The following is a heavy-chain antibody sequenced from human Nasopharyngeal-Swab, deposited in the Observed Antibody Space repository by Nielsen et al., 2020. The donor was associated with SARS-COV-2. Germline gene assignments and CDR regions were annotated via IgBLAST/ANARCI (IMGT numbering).Heavy chain of an antibody. CDR3: TTDLVGATGGPY. V-gene: IGHV3-15*01. CDR2: IKSKTDGGTT. CDR1: GFTFSNAW. J-gene: IGHJ4*02. Sequence: LTCAASGFTFSNAWMSWVRQAPGKGLEWVGRIKSKTDGGTTDYAAPVKGRFTISRDDSKNTLYLQMNSLKTEDTAVYYCTTDLVGATGGPYWGQGTLVTVSS. D-gene: IGHD1-26*01.